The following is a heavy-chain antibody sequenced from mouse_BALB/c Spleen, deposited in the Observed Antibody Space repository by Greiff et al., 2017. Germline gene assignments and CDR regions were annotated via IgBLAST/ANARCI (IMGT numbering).Heavy chain of an antibody. V-gene: IGHV3-2*02. CDR1: GYSITSDYA. J-gene: IGHJ4*01. Sequence: VQLKESGPGLVKPSQSLSLTCTVTGYSITSDYAWNWIRQFPGNKLEWMGYISYSGSTSYNPSLKSRISITRDTSKNQFFLQLNSVTTEDTATYYCASLITTVVGAMDYWGQGTSVTVSS. CDR2: ISYSGST. D-gene: IGHD1-1*01. CDR3: ASLITTVVGAMDY.